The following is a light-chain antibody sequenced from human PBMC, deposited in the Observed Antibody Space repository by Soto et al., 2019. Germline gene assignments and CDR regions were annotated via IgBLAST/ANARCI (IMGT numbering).Light chain of an antibody. V-gene: IGLV2-14*03. CDR1: SSDVGGSNF. Sequence: QSVLTQPASVSDSPGQSITISCTGTSSDVGGSNFVSWYQQHPGKPPKLIIYDVANRPSGVSNRFSGSKSGSTASLIISRLQTDDEADYYCVSYTSSNTYVFGTGTKV. CDR2: DVA. CDR3: VSYTSSNTYV. J-gene: IGLJ1*01.